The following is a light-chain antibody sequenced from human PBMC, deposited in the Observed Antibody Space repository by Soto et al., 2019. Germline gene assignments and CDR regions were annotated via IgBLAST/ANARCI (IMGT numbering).Light chain of an antibody. CDR1: SSDVGGYNY. CDR2: DVS. Sequence: QSALTQPASVSGSPGQSLTISCTGTSSDVGGYNYVSWYQQQPGKAPKFMIYDVSNRPSGVSNRFSGSKSGNTASLPISGLQAEDEADYYCCSYTTSNTRQIVFGTGTKLTVL. V-gene: IGLV2-14*01. J-gene: IGLJ1*01. CDR3: CSYTTSNTRQIV.